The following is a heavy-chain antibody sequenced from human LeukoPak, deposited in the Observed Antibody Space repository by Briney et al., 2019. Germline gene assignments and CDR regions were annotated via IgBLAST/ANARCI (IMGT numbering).Heavy chain of an antibody. CDR1: GWTLCRYA. CDR2: ISKNGRNT. V-gene: IGHV3-64*01. Sequence: GGALTLSCPACGWTLCRYAMQWLGQAAGKGRDYVAGISKNGRNTYYANTLNGKSSNYIDNSKNPPYLQMSSLSTEALGVYYCASVRAGRYYQYYYMDVWGKGTPVTVSS. D-gene: IGHD6-25*01. J-gene: IGHJ6*03. CDR3: ASVRAGRYYQYYYMDV.